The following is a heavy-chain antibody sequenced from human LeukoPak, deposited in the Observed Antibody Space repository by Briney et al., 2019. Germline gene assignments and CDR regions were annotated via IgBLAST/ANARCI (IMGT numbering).Heavy chain of an antibody. CDR1: GFTFDDYG. J-gene: IGHJ4*02. CDR2: INWNGGST. Sequence: GGSLRLSCAASGFTFDDYGMSWVRQAPGKGLEWVSGINWNGGSTGYADSVKGRFTISRDNAKNSLYLQMNSLRAEDTALYYCARESGGSYYGTSDSWGQGTLVTVSS. D-gene: IGHD1-26*01. V-gene: IGHV3-20*04. CDR3: ARESGGSYYGTSDS.